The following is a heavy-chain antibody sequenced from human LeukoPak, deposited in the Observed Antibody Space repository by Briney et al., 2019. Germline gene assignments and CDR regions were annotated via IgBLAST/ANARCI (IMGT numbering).Heavy chain of an antibody. Sequence: PGGSLRLSCAASGFTFSSYAMSWVRQAPGKGLEWVSAISGSGGSTYYADSVKGRFTISRDNSKNTLYLQMGSLRAEDMAVYYCARGQYYYDSSGLYNWFDPWGQGTLVTVSS. V-gene: IGHV3-23*01. CDR1: GFTFSSYA. CDR2: ISGSGGST. J-gene: IGHJ5*02. CDR3: ARGQYYYDSSGLYNWFDP. D-gene: IGHD3-22*01.